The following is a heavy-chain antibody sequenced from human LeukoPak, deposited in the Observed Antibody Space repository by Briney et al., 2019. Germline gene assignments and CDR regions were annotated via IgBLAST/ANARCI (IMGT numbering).Heavy chain of an antibody. CDR2: IIPIFGTA. Sequence: SVKVSCKASGGTFSSYAISWVRQAPGQGLEWMGGIIPIFGTANYAQKLQGRVTMTTDTSTSTAYMELRSLRSDDTAVYYCARQRYSSGLALDYWGQGTLVTVSS. D-gene: IGHD6-19*01. CDR3: ARQRYSSGLALDY. J-gene: IGHJ4*02. CDR1: GGTFSSYA. V-gene: IGHV1-69*05.